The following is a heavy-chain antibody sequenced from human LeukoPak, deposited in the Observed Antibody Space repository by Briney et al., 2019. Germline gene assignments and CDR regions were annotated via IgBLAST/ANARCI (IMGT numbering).Heavy chain of an antibody. Sequence: SETLSLTCAVYGVSFSGYYWSWIRQSPGQGLEWIGEINHSGSTNYNPSLKSRVTISVDTSKNQFSLKLSSVTAADTAVYYCARKRPWGLSRYFDYWGQGTLVTVSS. V-gene: IGHV4-34*01. CDR1: GVSFSGYY. CDR3: ARKRPWGLSRYFDY. D-gene: IGHD7-27*01. CDR2: INHSGST. J-gene: IGHJ4*02.